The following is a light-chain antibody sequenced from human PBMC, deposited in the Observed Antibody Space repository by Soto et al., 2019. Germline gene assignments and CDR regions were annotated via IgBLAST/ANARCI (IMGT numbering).Light chain of an antibody. CDR3: HQYLTSRLT. CDR1: QSVSSSY. J-gene: IGKJ4*01. V-gene: IGKV3-20*01. Sequence: EIVLTQSPATLSLSTGERATLSCRASQSVSSSYLAWYHQKPGQAPRLLIYGASSRATGIPDRFCGSGSGTDFTLTIRRLEPEDFAVYYCHQYLTSRLTFGGGTKVEIK. CDR2: GAS.